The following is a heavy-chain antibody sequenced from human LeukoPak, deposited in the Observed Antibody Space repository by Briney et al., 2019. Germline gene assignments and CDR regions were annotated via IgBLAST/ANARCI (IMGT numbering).Heavy chain of an antibody. CDR1: GYTFTGYN. D-gene: IGHD2-2*01. J-gene: IGHJ5*02. CDR2: FNPNGGST. V-gene: IGHV1-46*01. Sequence: GASVKVSCKASGYTFTGYNLHWGRQPPGQGLGGRGIFNPNGGSTSYAQKIQGRVTMTRDMSTSTVYMELSSLRSEDTAVYYCARGIVVVPAAILRVSSSWFDPWGQGTLVTVSS. CDR3: ARGIVVVPAAILRVSSSWFDP.